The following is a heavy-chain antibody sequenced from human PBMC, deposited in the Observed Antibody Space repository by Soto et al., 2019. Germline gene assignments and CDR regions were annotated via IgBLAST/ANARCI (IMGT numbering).Heavy chain of an antibody. V-gene: IGHV3-11*05. Sequence: GGSLRLSCAASGFTFSVYYMSWIRQAPGKGLEWVSYISSSSYTNYADSVKGRFTISRDNAKNSLYLQMNSLRAEDTAVYYCARDHHRYSGYDYVDYWGQGTLVTVSS. J-gene: IGHJ4*02. CDR1: GFTFSVYY. CDR2: ISSSSYT. CDR3: ARDHHRYSGYDYVDY. D-gene: IGHD5-12*01.